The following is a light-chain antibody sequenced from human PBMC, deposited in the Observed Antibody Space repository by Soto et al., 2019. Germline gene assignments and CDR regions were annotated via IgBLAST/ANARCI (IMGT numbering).Light chain of an antibody. CDR1: SSDVGGYNY. Sequence: QSALTQPPSASGSPGQSVTISCTGTSSDVGGYNYVSWYQQHPGKAPKLMIYEVSKRPSGVPDRFSGSKSGNTPSLTVSGLQAEDEADYYCSSYAGTTGVFGGGTKLTVL. V-gene: IGLV2-8*01. CDR2: EVS. CDR3: SSYAGTTGV. J-gene: IGLJ2*01.